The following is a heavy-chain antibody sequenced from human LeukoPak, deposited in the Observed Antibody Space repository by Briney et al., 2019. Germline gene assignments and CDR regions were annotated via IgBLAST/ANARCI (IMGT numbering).Heavy chain of an antibody. J-gene: IGHJ6*03. V-gene: IGHV3-15*01. Sequence: PGGSLRLSCAASGFTFSNAWMSWVRQAPGKGLEWVGRIKSKADGGTTDYAAPVKGGFTISRDDSKNTLYLQMNSLKTEDTAVYYCTTTYYDFWSGSYYYYMDVWGKGTTVTVSS. D-gene: IGHD3-3*01. CDR3: TTTYYDFWSGSYYYYMDV. CDR1: GFTFSNAW. CDR2: IKSKADGGTT.